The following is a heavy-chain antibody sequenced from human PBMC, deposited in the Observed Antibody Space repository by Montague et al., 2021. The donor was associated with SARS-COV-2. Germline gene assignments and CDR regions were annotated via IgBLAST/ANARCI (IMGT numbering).Heavy chain of an antibody. J-gene: IGHJ4*02. CDR2: IYHSGST. CDR3: ARDVRYYDFWSGRARTSPDY. D-gene: IGHD3-3*01. CDR1: GYSISSGYY. Sequence: SETLSLTCTVSGYSISSGYYWGWIRQPPGKGLEWIGSIYHSGSTXYNPSLKSRVTISVDTSKNQFSLKLSSVTAADTAVYYCARDVRYYDFWSGRARTSPDYWGQGTLVTVSS. V-gene: IGHV4-38-2*02.